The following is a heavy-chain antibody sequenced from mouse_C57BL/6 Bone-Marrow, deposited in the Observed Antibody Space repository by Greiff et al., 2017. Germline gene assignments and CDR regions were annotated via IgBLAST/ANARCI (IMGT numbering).Heavy chain of an antibody. CDR2: IDPSDSYT. J-gene: IGHJ2*01. Sequence: QVQLQQPGAELVMPGASVKLSCKASGYTFTSYWMHWVKQRPGQGLEWIGEIDPSDSYTNYNQKFKGKSTLTVDKSSSTAYMQLSSLTSEDSAVYYCASGLYGSRGYWGKGTTLTVSS. CDR1: GYTFTSYW. V-gene: IGHV1-69*01. CDR3: ASGLYGSRGY. D-gene: IGHD1-1*01.